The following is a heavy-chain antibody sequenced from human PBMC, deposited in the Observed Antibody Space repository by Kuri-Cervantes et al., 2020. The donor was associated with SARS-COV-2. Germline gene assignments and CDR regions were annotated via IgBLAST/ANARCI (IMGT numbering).Heavy chain of an antibody. CDR1: GYTFTDYY. V-gene: IGHV1-2*02. D-gene: IGHD5-12*01. Sequence: VSVKVSCKASGYTFTDYYMHWVRQAPGQGLEWMGWINPNSGGTNYAQKFQGRVTMTRDTSISTAYMELSRLRSDDTAVYYCARDPLMEGWLEPFDYWGQGTLVTVSS. CDR3: ARDPLMEGWLEPFDY. J-gene: IGHJ4*02. CDR2: INPNSGGT.